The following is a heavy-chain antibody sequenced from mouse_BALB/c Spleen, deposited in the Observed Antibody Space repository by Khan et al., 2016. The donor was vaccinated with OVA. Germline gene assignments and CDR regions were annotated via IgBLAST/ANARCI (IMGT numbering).Heavy chain of an antibody. Sequence: EVQLQESGGGLVKPGGSLKLSCAASGFTFSTYAMSWVRQTPEKRLEWVATISSDGDYTYYPDNVTGRFTISRDNAKNTLYLQMSSLRSEDTAMYYCARSPYGNFAYWGQGTLDTVSA. V-gene: IGHV5-9-3*01. CDR2: ISSDGDYT. D-gene: IGHD2-1*01. J-gene: IGHJ3*01. CDR3: ARSPYGNFAY. CDR1: GFTFSTYA.